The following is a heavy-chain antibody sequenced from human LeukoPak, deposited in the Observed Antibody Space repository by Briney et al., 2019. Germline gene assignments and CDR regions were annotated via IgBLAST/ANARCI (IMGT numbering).Heavy chain of an antibody. Sequence: SETLSLTCNVSGDSISSYYWSWIRQPPGGGLEWVGYIYYSGSTNYNPSLKSRVTISVDTSKSQFSLKLSSVTAADTAVCYCARHTSMAHFDYWGQGTLVTVSS. CDR2: IYYSGST. D-gene: IGHD1-1*01. J-gene: IGHJ4*02. V-gene: IGHV4-59*08. CDR3: ARHTSMAHFDY. CDR1: GDSISSYY.